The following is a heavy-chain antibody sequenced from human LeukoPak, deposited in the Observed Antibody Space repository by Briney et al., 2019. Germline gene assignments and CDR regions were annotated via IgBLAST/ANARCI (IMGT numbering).Heavy chain of an antibody. CDR2: ISSSSSYT. Sequence: GGSLRLSCAASGFTFSDYYMSWIRQAPGKGLEWVSYISSSSSYTNYADSVEGRFTISRDNAKNSLYLQMNSLRAEDTAVYYCARAESGSFDYWGQGTLVTVSS. V-gene: IGHV3-11*05. CDR3: ARAESGSFDY. D-gene: IGHD1-26*01. CDR1: GFTFSDYY. J-gene: IGHJ4*02.